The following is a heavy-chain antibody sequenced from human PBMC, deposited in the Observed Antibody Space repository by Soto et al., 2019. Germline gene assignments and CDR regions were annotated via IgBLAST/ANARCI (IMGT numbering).Heavy chain of an antibody. CDR2: INSDGSST. J-gene: IGHJ6*02. D-gene: IGHD3-22*01. CDR1: GFTFSSYW. CDR3: ARSTPWSYYYDSGGMDV. Sequence: PGGSLRLSCAASGFTFSSYWMHWVRQAPGKGLVWVSRINSDGSSTSYADSVKGRFTNSRDNAKNSLYLQMNSLRAEDTAVYYCARSTPWSYYYDSGGMDVWGQGTTVTVSS. V-gene: IGHV3-74*01.